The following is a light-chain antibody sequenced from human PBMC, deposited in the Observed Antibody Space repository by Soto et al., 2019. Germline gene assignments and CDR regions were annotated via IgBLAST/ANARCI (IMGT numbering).Light chain of an antibody. J-gene: IGKJ1*01. CDR3: QQYGSSPRT. Sequence: EIGLTQSPGTLSLSPGERATLSCRASQSVSSSYLAWYQQKPGQAPRLLIYGASSRASGIPGRVSGSGSGTDFTLSISRLEPEDFAVDYCQQYGSSPRTFGQGTKVEIK. V-gene: IGKV3-20*01. CDR1: QSVSSSY. CDR2: GAS.